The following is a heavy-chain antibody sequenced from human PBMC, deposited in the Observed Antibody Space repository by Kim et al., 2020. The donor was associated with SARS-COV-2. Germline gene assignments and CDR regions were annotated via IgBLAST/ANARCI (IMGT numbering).Heavy chain of an antibody. CDR1: GFAFRSST. Sequence: GGSLRLSCAASGFAFRSSTLDWVRQAPGRGLEWVAYIRSDRSTILYADSVRGRFTISRENAKNSLYLQTNSLRDEETALYYCVRDGMATGNLDRWGQGT. CDR3: VRDGMATGNLDR. J-gene: IGHJ5*02. V-gene: IGHV3-48*02. D-gene: IGHD6-13*01. CDR2: IRSDRSTI.